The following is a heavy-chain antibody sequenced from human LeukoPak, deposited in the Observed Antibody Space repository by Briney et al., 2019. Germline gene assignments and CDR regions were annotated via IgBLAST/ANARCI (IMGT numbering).Heavy chain of an antibody. CDR2: INPNSGGT. J-gene: IGHJ4*02. CDR3: ARTKRTGVAARPCDY. Sequence: ASVKFSCKASGYTFTGNYMHWVRQAPGQGLEWMGWINPNSGGTNFAQKFQGRVTMTRDTSISTAYMELSRLRSDDTAVYYCARTKRTGVAARPCDYWGQGTLVTVSS. CDR1: GYTFTGNY. D-gene: IGHD6-6*01. V-gene: IGHV1-2*02.